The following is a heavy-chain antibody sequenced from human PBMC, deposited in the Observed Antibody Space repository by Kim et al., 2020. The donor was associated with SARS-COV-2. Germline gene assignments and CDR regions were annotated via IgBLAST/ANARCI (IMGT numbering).Heavy chain of an antibody. D-gene: IGHD3-22*01. CDR3: ARISGSSFYFYGMDV. V-gene: IGHV4-39*07. Sequence: SETLSLTCTVSDASITGTCYYWVWIRQPPGKGLEWNGSINYSCSTYYNPPLKSRVTISIDTYKKQFSLNLTSVTAADPAGYYCARISGSSFYFYGMDVWGHGTPVTVSS. CDR1: DASITGTCYY. J-gene: IGHJ6*02. CDR2: INYSCST.